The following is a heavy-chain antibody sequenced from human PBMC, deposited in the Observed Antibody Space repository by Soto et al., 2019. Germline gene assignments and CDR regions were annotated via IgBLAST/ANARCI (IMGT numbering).Heavy chain of an antibody. Sequence: QVQLVQSGAEVKKPGSLVKVSCKASVDTFSRYSIIWVRQAPGQGLEWMGGIFAGFGTATYAQKFHGRVLIIADESTTTAYMELTSLTYEDTAVYYCAVGASAAAAWYSHGMDVWGQGTTVTVSS. CDR3: AVGASAAAAWYSHGMDV. V-gene: IGHV1-69*12. CDR2: IFAGFGTA. CDR1: VDTFSRYS. J-gene: IGHJ6*02. D-gene: IGHD1-26*01.